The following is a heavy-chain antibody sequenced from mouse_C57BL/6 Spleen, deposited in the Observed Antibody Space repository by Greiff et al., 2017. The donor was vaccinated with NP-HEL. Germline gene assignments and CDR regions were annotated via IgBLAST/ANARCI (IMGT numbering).Heavy chain of an antibody. CDR2: IYPGDGDT. V-gene: IGHV1-82*01. CDR3: AVYYDYLWFAY. J-gene: IGHJ3*01. CDR1: GYAFSSSW. Sequence: VKLQESGPELVKPGASVKISCKASGYAFSSSWMNWVKQRPGKGLEWIGRIYPGDGDTNYNGKVKGKATLTADKSSSTAYMQLSSLTSEDSAVYFCAVYYDYLWFAYWGQGTLVTVSA. D-gene: IGHD2-4*01.